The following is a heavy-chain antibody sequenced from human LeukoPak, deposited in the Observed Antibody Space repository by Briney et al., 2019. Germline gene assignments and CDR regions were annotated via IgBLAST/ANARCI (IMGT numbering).Heavy chain of an antibody. D-gene: IGHD6-13*01. CDR3: ARGDEYSSSWKVPALNY. CDR2: INHSENT. Sequence: SETLSLTCAVYGDSFSVYYWSWIRQPPGKGLEWIGEINHSENTNYNPSLKSRVTISVDTSKNQFSLKLSSVTAADTAVYYCARGDEYSSSWKVPALNYWGQGTLVTVSS. CDR1: GDSFSVYY. V-gene: IGHV4-34*01. J-gene: IGHJ4*02.